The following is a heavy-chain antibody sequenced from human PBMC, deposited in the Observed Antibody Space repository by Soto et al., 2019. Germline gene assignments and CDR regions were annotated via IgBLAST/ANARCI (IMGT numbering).Heavy chain of an antibody. V-gene: IGHV1-18*01. D-gene: IGHD5-18*01. CDR3: ARGSVDTARSAFDI. CDR1: GGTFSSYA. CDR2: ISAYNGNT. J-gene: IGHJ3*02. Sequence: ASVKVSCKASGGTFSSYAISWVRQAPGQGLEWMGWISAYNGNTNYAQKLQGRVTMTTDTSTSTAYMELRSLRSDDTAVYYCARGSVDTARSAFDIWGQGTMVTVSS.